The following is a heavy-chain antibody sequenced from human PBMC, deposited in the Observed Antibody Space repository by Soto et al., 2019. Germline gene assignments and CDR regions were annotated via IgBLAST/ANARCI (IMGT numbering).Heavy chain of an antibody. J-gene: IGHJ5*02. CDR3: TTITMVRGVIIKAREWFDP. D-gene: IGHD3-10*01. CDR1: GFTFSNAW. V-gene: IGHV3-15*01. CDR2: IKSKTDGGTT. Sequence: GGSLRLSCAASGFTFSNAWMSWFRQAPGKGLEWVGRIKSKTDGGTTDYAAPVKGRFTISRDDSKNTLYLQMNSLKTEDTAVYYCTTITMVRGVIIKAREWFDPWGQGTLVTVSS.